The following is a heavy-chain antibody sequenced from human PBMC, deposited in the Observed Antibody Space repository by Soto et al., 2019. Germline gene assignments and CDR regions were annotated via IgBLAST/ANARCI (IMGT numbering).Heavy chain of an antibody. CDR2: ISWNSVSI. D-gene: IGHD3-10*01. V-gene: IGHV3-9*01. Sequence: GGSLRLSCAASGFTFSNYKMNWVRQAPGKGLEWVSSISWNSVSIGYADSVKGRFTISRDNAKNSLYLQMNSLRAEDTALYYCAKDMENGYNPYYYYGMDVWGQGTTVTVSS. J-gene: IGHJ6*02. CDR3: AKDMENGYNPYYYYGMDV. CDR1: GFTFSNYK.